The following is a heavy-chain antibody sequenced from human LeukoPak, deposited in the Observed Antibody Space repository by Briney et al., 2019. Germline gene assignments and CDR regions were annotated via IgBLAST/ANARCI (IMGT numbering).Heavy chain of an antibody. J-gene: IGHJ3*02. CDR2: IKQDGSEK. V-gene: IGHV3-7*03. Sequence: GGSLRLSCAASGFTFSSHWMYWVRQAPGKGLEWVANIKQDGSEKYYVDSVKGRFTISRDNAKNSLYLQMNSLKASDTAMYYCARLSGITIFGVVIQDAFDIWGQGTMVTVSS. D-gene: IGHD3-3*01. CDR3: ARLSGITIFGVVIQDAFDI. CDR1: GFTFSSHW.